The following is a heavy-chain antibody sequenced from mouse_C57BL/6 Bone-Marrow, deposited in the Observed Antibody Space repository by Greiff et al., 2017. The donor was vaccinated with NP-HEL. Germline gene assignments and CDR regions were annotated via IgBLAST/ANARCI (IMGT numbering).Heavy chain of an antibody. CDR2: INPYNGGT. CDR1: GYTFTDYY. J-gene: IGHJ2*01. CDR3: ARPYYSSFDY. V-gene: IGHV1-19*01. Sequence: VQLQQSGPVLVKPGASVKMSCKASGYTFTDYYMNWVKQSHGKSLEWIGVINPYNGGTSYNQKFKGKATLTVDKSSSTAYMELNSLTSEDSAVYYCARPYYSSFDYWGQGTTLTVSS. D-gene: IGHD2-12*01.